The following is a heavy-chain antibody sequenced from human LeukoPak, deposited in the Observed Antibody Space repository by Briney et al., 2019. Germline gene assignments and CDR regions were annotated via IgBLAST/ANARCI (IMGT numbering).Heavy chain of an antibody. CDR2: ISGSGGST. CDR1: GFTFSSYA. CDR3: AKGYYSSGYNWFDP. J-gene: IGHJ5*02. Sequence: GGSLRLSCAASGFTFSSYAMIWVRQAPGKGLEWVSGISGSGGSTYYADSVKGRFTISRDNSKNALYLQMNSLRAEDTAAYYCAKGYYSSGYNWFDPWGQGTLVTVSS. D-gene: IGHD3-10*01. V-gene: IGHV3-23*01.